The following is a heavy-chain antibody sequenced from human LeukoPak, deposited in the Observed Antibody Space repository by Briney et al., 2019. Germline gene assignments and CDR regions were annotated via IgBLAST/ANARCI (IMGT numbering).Heavy chain of an antibody. CDR3: ARRSAARDAFDI. CDR1: GFTFSSYW. D-gene: IGHD6-6*01. CDR2: INSDGSTT. V-gene: IGHV3-74*01. Sequence: GGSLRLSCAASGFTFSSYWMHWVRQAPGKGLVWVSRINSDGSTTSYADSVKGRFTISRDNAKNTLYLQMNSLRAEDTAAYYCARRSAARDAFDIWGQGTMVTVSS. J-gene: IGHJ3*02.